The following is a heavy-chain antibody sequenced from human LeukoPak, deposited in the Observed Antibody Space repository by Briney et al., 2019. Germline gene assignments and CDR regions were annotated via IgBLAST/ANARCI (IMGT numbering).Heavy chain of an antibody. CDR2: IYTTDSP. CDR1: GGSISSYY. CDR3: ARHADGGNYAGYYYYYMDV. D-gene: IGHD4-23*01. J-gene: IGHJ6*03. V-gene: IGHV4-4*08. Sequence: PSETLSLTCTVSGGSISSYYWSWIRPPPGAGLEWSGYIYTTDSPNNNPSLNSRVTISVDTSKNQFSLKLSSVTAADTAVYYCARHADGGNYAGYYYYYMDVWGKGTTVTVSS.